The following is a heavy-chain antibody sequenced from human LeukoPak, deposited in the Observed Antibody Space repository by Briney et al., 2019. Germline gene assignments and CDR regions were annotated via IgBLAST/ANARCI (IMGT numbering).Heavy chain of an antibody. Sequence: PGGSLRLSCAASGFTFSSYSMNWVRQAPGKGLERVSYISSSSSTIYYADSVKGRFTISRDNAKNSLYLQMNSLRAEDTAVYYCARDGDYSSSWSGTYYYYYMDVWGKGTTVTVSS. CDR1: GFTFSSYS. V-gene: IGHV3-48*04. CDR2: ISSSSSTI. CDR3: ARDGDYSSSWSGTYYYYYMDV. J-gene: IGHJ6*03. D-gene: IGHD6-13*01.